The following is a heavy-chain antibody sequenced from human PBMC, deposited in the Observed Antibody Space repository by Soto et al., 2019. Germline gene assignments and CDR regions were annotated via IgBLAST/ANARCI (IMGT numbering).Heavy chain of an antibody. CDR1: GFAVSSKY. Sequence: EVQLVESGGGLIQPGGSLRLSCAASGFAVSSKYRTWVRQAPGKGLEWVSVIYGGGTTYYADSVKGRFTISRDTSKNTLYLQMNSLSAEDTAVYYCVQTTGWPGFDFWGQGTLVTVSS. V-gene: IGHV3-53*01. CDR2: IYGGGTT. D-gene: IGHD6-19*01. J-gene: IGHJ4*02. CDR3: VQTTGWPGFDF.